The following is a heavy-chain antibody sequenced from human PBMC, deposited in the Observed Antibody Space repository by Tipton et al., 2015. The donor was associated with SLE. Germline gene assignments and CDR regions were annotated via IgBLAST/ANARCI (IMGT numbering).Heavy chain of an antibody. CDR3: ARVWVTYYYYYGIEV. Sequence: TLSLTCTVSGGSITSGNYWTWIRQPAGKGLEWIGQIYTNGSTSYNPSLKSRVSMSVDTAKNQFSLGLRSVTAADTAVYYCARVWVTYYYYYGIEVRGQGTTVTVSS. J-gene: IGHJ6*02. D-gene: IGHD2-21*02. V-gene: IGHV4-61*09. CDR1: GGSITSGNY. CDR2: IYTNGST.